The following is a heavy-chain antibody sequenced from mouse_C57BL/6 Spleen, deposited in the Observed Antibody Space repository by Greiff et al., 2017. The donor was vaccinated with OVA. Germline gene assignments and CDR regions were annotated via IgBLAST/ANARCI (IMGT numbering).Heavy chain of an antibody. Sequence: DVQLVESGGDLVKPGGSLKLSCAASGFTFSSYGMSWVRQTPDKRLEWVATISSGGSYTYYPDSVKGRFTISRDNAKNTLYLQMSSLKSEDTAMYYCARHNEGSSLFAYWGQGTLVTVSA. V-gene: IGHV5-6*01. J-gene: IGHJ3*01. CDR1: GFTFSSYG. CDR2: ISSGGSYT. CDR3: ARHNEGSSLFAY. D-gene: IGHD1-1*01.